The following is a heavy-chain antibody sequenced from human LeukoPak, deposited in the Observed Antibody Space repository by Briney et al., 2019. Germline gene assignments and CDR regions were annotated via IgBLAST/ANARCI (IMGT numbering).Heavy chain of an antibody. CDR2: IYYSGST. V-gene: IGHV4-39*01. CDR3: ASSVGGSYLIIDY. CDR1: GGSISSSSYY. Sequence: SETLSLTCTVSGGSISSSSYYWGWIRQPPGKGLEWIGSIYYSGSTYYNPSHKSRVTISVDTSKNQFSLKLSSVTAADTAVYYCASSVGGSYLIIDYWGQGTLVTVSS. J-gene: IGHJ4*02. D-gene: IGHD1-26*01.